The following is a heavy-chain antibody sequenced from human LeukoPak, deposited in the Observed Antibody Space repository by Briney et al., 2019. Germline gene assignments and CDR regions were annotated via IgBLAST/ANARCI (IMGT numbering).Heavy chain of an antibody. CDR2: INSDGSST. J-gene: IGHJ4*02. CDR3: ARDRVPGSPFDY. V-gene: IGHV3-74*01. Sequence: GGSLRLSCAASGFIFSNYWMHWVRQAPGRGLVWVSRINSDGSSTNYADSVKGRFTMSRDNAKNTLYLQTNSLRAEDTAVYYCARDRVPGSPFDYWGQGALVTVSS. CDR1: GFIFSNYW. D-gene: IGHD3-10*01.